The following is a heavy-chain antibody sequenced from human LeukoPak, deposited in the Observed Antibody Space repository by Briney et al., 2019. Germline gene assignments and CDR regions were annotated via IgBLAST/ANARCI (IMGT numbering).Heavy chain of an antibody. CDR1: GGSFSGYY. V-gene: IGHV4-34*01. J-gene: IGHJ5*02. Sequence: PSETLSLTCAVYGGSFSGYYWSWIRQPPGKGLGWIGEINHSGSTNYNPSLKSRVTISVDTSKNQFSLKLSSVTAADTAVYYCARGLEAAAGNWFDPWGQGTLVTVSS. D-gene: IGHD6-13*01. CDR2: INHSGST. CDR3: ARGLEAAAGNWFDP.